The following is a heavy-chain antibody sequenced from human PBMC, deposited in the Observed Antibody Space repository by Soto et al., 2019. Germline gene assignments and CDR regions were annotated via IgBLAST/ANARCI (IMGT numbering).Heavy chain of an antibody. CDR1: GYSIRSGYY. CDR2: IYTSGST. Sequence: SETLSLTCAVSGYSIRSGYYWSWIRQPAGKGLEWIGRIYTSGSTNYNPSLKSRVTMSVDTSKNQFSLKLSSVTAADTAVYYCARGPMVRGGAGYFGYYYYYYGMDVWGQGTTVTVSS. V-gene: IGHV4-4*07. J-gene: IGHJ6*02. CDR3: ARGPMVRGGAGYFGYYYYYYGMDV. D-gene: IGHD3-10*01.